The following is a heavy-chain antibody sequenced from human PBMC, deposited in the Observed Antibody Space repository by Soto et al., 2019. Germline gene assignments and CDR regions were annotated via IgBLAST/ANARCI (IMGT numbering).Heavy chain of an antibody. CDR1: GGTFSKYA. V-gene: IGHV1-69*13. CDR3: ARPLRDRNFYHGLAV. J-gene: IGHJ6*02. D-gene: IGHD3-22*01. Sequence: PVSFSCKASGGTFSKYAISWVRQAPGQGLELLGGIIPIFGTPNYAQKFQGRVTISAXXXXXXAXLXLXXXXSAXTSVYFCARPLRDRNFYHGLAVCGQGTTVTVSS. CDR2: IIPIFGTP.